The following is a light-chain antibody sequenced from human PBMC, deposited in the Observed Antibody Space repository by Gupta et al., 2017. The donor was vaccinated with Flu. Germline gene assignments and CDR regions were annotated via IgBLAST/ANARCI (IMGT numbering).Light chain of an antibody. V-gene: IGKV3-20*01. CDR2: NAS. CDR3: QEYGSSRT. CDR1: QSVSSSY. Sequence: EIVVTQSPGTLSLSPGERATISCRATQSVSSSYLAWYQQKRGQAPRLLIYNASKMATGIPERFSGSGSGTDFTLTISRLKPDDFAVYYWQEYGSSRTFGQGTKVQIK. J-gene: IGKJ1*01.